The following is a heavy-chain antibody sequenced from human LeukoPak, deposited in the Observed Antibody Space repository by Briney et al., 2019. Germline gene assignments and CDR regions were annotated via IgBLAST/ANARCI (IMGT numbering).Heavy chain of an antibody. Sequence: PGGSLRLSCAASGFTFSHHGMHWVRHAPRKGLEWVSDIYSGGSTYYADSVKGRFNISRDNSKNTLYLQMNSLRAEDTAVYYCARGGPYLGYCSSTSCLPQNPYWFDPWGQGTLVTVSS. CDR3: ARGGPYLGYCSSTSCLPQNPYWFDP. V-gene: IGHV3-66*01. CDR2: IYSGGST. CDR1: GFTFSHHG. D-gene: IGHD2-2*01. J-gene: IGHJ5*02.